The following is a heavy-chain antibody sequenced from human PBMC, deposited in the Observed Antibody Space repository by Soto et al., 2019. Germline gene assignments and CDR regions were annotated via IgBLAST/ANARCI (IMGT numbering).Heavy chain of an antibody. J-gene: IGHJ3*02. CDR2: IYYRGST. CDR3: ARTLYYGTREYAFEI. V-gene: IGHV4-31*03. Sequence: SETLSLTCTVSGGSISSGGYYWSWNRQHPGKGLEWIGYIYYRGSTYYNPSLKSRVTIAVDTSKHQFSLKLSSETAAGTAVYYCARTLYYGTREYAFEIWGKGTMVTVSS. CDR1: GGSISSGGYY. D-gene: IGHD3-10*01.